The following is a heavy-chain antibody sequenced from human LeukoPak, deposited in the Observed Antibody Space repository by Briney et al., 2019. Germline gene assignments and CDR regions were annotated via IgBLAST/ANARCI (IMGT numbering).Heavy chain of an antibody. CDR1: GYTFTTFG. CDR2: ISPYNGNT. Sequence: GASVKVSCKTSGYTFTTFGINWVRQAPGQGLEWIGWISPYNGNTNYAQKLQGRVTMTTDTSTNTAYMELRSLRSDDTAVYYCARDKGRAYSYGYVDYWGQGTLVTVS. CDR3: ARDKGRAYSYGYVDY. J-gene: IGHJ4*02. D-gene: IGHD5-18*01. V-gene: IGHV1-18*01.